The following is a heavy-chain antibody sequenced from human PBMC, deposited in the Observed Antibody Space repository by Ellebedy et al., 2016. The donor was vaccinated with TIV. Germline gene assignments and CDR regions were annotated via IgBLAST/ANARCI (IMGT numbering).Heavy chain of an antibody. CDR2: ISSGSSYI. CDR1: GFTFSTYR. J-gene: IGHJ4*02. Sequence: GGSLRLXXAASGFTFSTYRMNWVRRAPGKGLEWISSISSGSSYIFYGDSMKGRFTISRDNANNSLFLQMDSLRVEDTAVYYCARENGDYRGYSDFWGQGTLVTVSS. CDR3: ARENGDYRGYSDF. D-gene: IGHD4-17*01. V-gene: IGHV3-21*01.